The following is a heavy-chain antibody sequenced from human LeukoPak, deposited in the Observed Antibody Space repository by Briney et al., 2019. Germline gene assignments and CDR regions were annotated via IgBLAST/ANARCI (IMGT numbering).Heavy chain of an antibody. J-gene: IGHJ4*02. CDR2: INAGNGNT. CDR1: GYTFSSYA. V-gene: IGHV1-3*01. Sequence: GASVKVSCKASGYTFSSYAMHWVRQAPGQRLEWMGWINAGNGNTKYSQKFQGRVTITRDTSATTADMELSSLRSEDAAVYYCARAMTTYYYDTTGYYFDSWGQGTLVTVSS. D-gene: IGHD3-22*01. CDR3: ARAMTTYYYDTTGYYFDS.